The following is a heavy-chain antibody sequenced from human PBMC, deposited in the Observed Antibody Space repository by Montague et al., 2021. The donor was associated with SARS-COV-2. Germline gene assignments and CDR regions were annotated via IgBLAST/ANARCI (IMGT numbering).Heavy chain of an antibody. CDR1: GGSISSGSY. CDR2: SDHSGTT. Sequence: SETLSLTCTVSGGSISSGSYWGWVRQPPGKGLEWIGTSDHSGTTYYSPSLKSRVTISLDTSKNQFSLNLASVTASDTAMYYCARVLSAVAGANFYFDYWGQGTLVTVSS. D-gene: IGHD4/OR15-4a*01. CDR3: ARVLSAVAGANFYFDY. V-gene: IGHV4-38-2*02. J-gene: IGHJ4*02.